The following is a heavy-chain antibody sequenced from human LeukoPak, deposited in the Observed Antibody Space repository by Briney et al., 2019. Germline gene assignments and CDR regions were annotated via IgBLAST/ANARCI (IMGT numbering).Heavy chain of an antibody. CDR2: IYYSGST. D-gene: IGHD3-22*01. CDR1: GFTFSSYA. J-gene: IGHJ3*02. V-gene: IGHV4-59*01. Sequence: PGGSLILSCAASGFTFSSYAMSWIRQPPGKGLEWIGYIYYSGSTNYNPSLKSRVTISVDTSKNQFSLKLSSVPAADTAVYYCARGSYYDSSGYYYSGAFDIWGQGTMVTVSS. CDR3: ARGSYYDSSGYYYSGAFDI.